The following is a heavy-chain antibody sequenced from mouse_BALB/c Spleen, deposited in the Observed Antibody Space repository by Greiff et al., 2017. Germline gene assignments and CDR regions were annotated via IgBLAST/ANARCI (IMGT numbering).Heavy chain of an antibody. J-gene: IGHJ4*01. V-gene: IGHV1-84*02. Sequence: QVQLQQSGPELVKPGASVKISCKASGYTFTDYYINWVKQKPGQGLEWIGWIYPGSGNTKYNEKFEGKATLTVDTSSSTAYMQLSSLTSEDTAVYFCARFTTAIAMDYWGQGTSVTVSS. CDR3: ARFTTAIAMDY. CDR2: IYPGSGNT. CDR1: GYTFTDYY. D-gene: IGHD1-2*01.